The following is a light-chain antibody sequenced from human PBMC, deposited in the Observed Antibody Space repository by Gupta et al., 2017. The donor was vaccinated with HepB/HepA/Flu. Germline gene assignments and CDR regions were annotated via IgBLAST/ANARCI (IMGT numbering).Light chain of an antibody. V-gene: IGKV1-9*01. CDR3: QQFNSYPIT. CDR1: QDINSY. J-gene: IGKJ5*01. CDR2: AAS. Sequence: DIQLTQSPSFPSASVGDRVTITCRASQDINSYLIWYQQKPGKAPNLLIYAASTWQGGVPSRFSGSGSGTEFTLTINSLQPEDFATYYCQQFNSYPITFGRGTRLDIK.